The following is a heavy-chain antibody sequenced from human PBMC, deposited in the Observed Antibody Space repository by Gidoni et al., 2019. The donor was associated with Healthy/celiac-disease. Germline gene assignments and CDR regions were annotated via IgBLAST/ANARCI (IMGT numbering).Heavy chain of an antibody. D-gene: IGHD3-3*01. CDR3: ARSPVNYDFWSGYLDY. J-gene: IGHJ4*02. Sequence: QVQLQESGPGLVKPSQTLSLTCTVSGGSISSGSYYWSWIRQPAGKELEWIGRIYTSVSTNYNPSLKSRVTISVDTSKNQFSLKLSSVTAADTAVYYCARSPVNYDFWSGYLDYWGQGTLVTVSS. CDR2: IYTSVST. CDR1: GGSISSGSYY. V-gene: IGHV4-61*02.